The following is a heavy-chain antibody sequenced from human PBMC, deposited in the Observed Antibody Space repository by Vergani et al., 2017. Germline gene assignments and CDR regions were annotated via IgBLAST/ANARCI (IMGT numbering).Heavy chain of an antibody. J-gene: IGHJ4*02. CDR1: GYTFSIYY. CDR3: ARVDYGILTGYRY. CDR2: INPSGGHT. D-gene: IGHD3-9*01. V-gene: IGHV1-46*03. Sequence: QVQVVQSGAEVKKSGASVKVSCKISGYTFSIYYMHWVRQAPGQGLEWMGIINPSGGHTNYAQKFQGRVTMTRDTSTSTVYMELSSLRSEDTAIYYCARVDYGILTGYRYWGQGTLVTVSA.